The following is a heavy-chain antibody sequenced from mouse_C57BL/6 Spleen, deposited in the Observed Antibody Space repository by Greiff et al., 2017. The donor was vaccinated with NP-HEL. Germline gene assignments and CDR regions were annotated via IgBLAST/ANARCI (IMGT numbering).Heavy chain of an antibody. CDR1: GYSITSGYY. Sequence: EVKLQESGPGLVKPSQSLSLTCSVTGYSITSGYYWNWIRQFPGNKLEWMGYISYDGSNNYNPSLKNRISITRDTSKNQFFLKLNSVTTEDTATYYCARAPTYYGSSYVPFDYWGQGTTLTVSS. D-gene: IGHD1-1*01. CDR2: ISYDGSN. CDR3: ARAPTYYGSSYVPFDY. J-gene: IGHJ2*01. V-gene: IGHV3-6*01.